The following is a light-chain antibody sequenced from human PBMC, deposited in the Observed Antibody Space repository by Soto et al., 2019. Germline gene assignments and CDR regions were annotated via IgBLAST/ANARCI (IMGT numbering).Light chain of an antibody. J-gene: IGKJ2*01. V-gene: IGKV1-5*01. CDR3: QPYNNN. Sequence: DIPMSQSPSTLSASIGDRVTITCRASESIRTWLAWYQHKPGKAPKFLIYDASSLESGVPSRFSGSGSGTEFTLTISSLQPDDFATYYCQPYNNNFGQGTNVDI. CDR1: ESIRTW. CDR2: DAS.